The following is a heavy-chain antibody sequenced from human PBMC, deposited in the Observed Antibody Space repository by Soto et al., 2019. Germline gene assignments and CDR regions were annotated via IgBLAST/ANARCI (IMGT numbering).Heavy chain of an antibody. CDR2: IYTSGST. D-gene: IGHD3-3*01. Sequence: SETLSLTCAVSGGSFSGYYWNWIRQPPGKGLEWIGRIYTSGSTNYNPSLKSRVTMSVDTSKNQFSLKLSSVTAADTAVYYCARDPSCYDFWSWGCYYYGMDVWGQGTTVTVSS. J-gene: IGHJ6*02. CDR3: ARDPSCYDFWSWGCYYYGMDV. V-gene: IGHV4-4*07. CDR1: GGSFSGYY.